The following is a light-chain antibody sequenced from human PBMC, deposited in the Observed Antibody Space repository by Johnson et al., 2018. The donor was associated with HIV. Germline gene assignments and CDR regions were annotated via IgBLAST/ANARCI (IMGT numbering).Light chain of an antibody. Sequence: QSVLTQPPSVSAAPGQKVTISCSGSSSNIGNNYVSWYQQFPGTAPKLLIYENNKRPSGIPDRFSGSKSGTSATLGITGLQTGDEADYYCGTWDSSLNVFGTETKVTVL. V-gene: IGLV1-51*02. CDR3: GTWDSSLNV. J-gene: IGLJ1*01. CDR1: SSNIGNNY. CDR2: ENN.